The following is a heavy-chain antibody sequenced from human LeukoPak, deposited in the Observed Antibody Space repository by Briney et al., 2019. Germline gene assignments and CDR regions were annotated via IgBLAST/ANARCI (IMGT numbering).Heavy chain of an antibody. D-gene: IGHD2-15*01. J-gene: IGHJ6*03. CDR1: GGSFSGYY. Sequence: PSETLSLTCAVYGGSFSGYYWSWIRQPPGKGLEWIGEINHSGSTNYNPSLKSRVTISVDTSKNQFSLKLSSVTAADTAVYYCARDRSVVSAGYYYYYMDVWGKGTTVTVSS. CDR3: ARDRSVVSAGYYYYYMDV. CDR2: INHSGST. V-gene: IGHV4-34*01.